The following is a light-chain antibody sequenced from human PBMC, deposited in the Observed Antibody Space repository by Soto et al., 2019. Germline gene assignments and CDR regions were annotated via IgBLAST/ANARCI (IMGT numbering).Light chain of an antibody. Sequence: EIVMTQSPATLSVSPGERATLSCRASQSVSSNLAWYQQKPGQAPRLLIYGAFTRATGIPARFSGSGSGTEFTLTISSLQSEDFAVYYCQQYNNWPLTFGQGTKVEIK. CDR1: QSVSSN. CDR2: GAF. J-gene: IGKJ1*01. CDR3: QQYNNWPLT. V-gene: IGKV3-15*01.